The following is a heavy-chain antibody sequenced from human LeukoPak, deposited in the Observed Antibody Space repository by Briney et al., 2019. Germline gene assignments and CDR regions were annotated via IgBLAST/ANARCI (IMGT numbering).Heavy chain of an antibody. CDR2: INHSGST. Sequence: PSETLSLTCAVYGGSFSGYYWSWIRQPPGKGLEWIGEINHSGSTNYNPSLKSRVTKSVDTSKNQFSLKLSSVTAADTAVYYCARGRRGIVVVPAATNWFDPWGQGTLVTVSS. CDR1: GGSFSGYY. CDR3: ARGRRGIVVVPAATNWFDP. V-gene: IGHV4-34*01. D-gene: IGHD2-2*01. J-gene: IGHJ5*02.